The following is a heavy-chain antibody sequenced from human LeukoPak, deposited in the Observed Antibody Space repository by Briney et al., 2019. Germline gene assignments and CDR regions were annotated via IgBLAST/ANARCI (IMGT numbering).Heavy chain of an antibody. CDR2: FDPEDGET. V-gene: IGHV1-24*01. J-gene: IGHJ4*02. CDR3: ASADDSSGYYLRALDY. Sequence: ASVKVSCKVSGFTFTDYYMHWVQQAPGKGLEWMGGFDPEDGETIYAQKFQGRVTMTEDTSTDTAYMELSSLRSEDTAVYYCASADDSSGYYLRALDYWGQGTLVTVSS. CDR1: GFTFTDYY. D-gene: IGHD3-22*01.